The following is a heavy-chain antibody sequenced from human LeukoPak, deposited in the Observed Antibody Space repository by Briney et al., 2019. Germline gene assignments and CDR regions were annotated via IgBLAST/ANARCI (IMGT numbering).Heavy chain of an antibody. J-gene: IGHJ4*02. Sequence: GGSLRLSCAASGFTFRTYWMSWVRQAPGKGLEWVAVTSYDGTRQFYADFVKGRFNISRDNSNNTVYLQMNSLRAEDTAVYYCAKREAVTDTAEWDYLDYWGQGILVTVSS. CDR1: GFTFRTYW. CDR3: AKREAVTDTAEWDYLDY. D-gene: IGHD6-19*01. V-gene: IGHV3-30*18. CDR2: TSYDGTRQ.